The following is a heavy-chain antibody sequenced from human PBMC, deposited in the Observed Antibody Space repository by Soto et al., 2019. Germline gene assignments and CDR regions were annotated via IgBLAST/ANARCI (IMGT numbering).Heavy chain of an antibody. J-gene: IGHJ6*02. CDR2: ISSVGTTT. D-gene: IGHD3-10*01. CDR3: ARDQEGSGSHWLGYKYYGMDV. CDR1: GFTIIDYD. V-gene: IGHV3-11*01. Sequence: VGPQRLSWAAAGFTIIDYDMTWIRTAPGKGLEWVSYISSVGTTTYYAESVKGRFSISMDDATNSLYLQMNSLTAEDTAVYYCARDQEGSGSHWLGYKYYGMDVWGQGTTVTVSS.